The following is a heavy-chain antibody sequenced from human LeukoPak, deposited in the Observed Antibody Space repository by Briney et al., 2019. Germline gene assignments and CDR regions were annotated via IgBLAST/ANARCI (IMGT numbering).Heavy chain of an antibody. Sequence: GGSQRLSCTVSGFTVSSNSMSWIRQAPGKGLEWVSYISSSGSTIYYADSVKGRFTISRDNAKNSLYLQMNSLRAEDTAVYYCARGVENHFDYWGQGTLVTVSS. J-gene: IGHJ4*02. V-gene: IGHV3-11*04. CDR2: ISSSGSTI. CDR3: ARGVENHFDY. D-gene: IGHD1-14*01. CDR1: GFTVSSNS.